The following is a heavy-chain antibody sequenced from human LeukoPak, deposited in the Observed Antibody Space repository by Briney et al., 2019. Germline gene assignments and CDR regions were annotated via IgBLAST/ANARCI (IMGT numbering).Heavy chain of an antibody. V-gene: IGHV4-59*01. J-gene: IGHJ4*02. CDR3: ARGDYFDY. CDR2: IYYSGST. Sequence: SETLSLTCTVSGGSISSYYWSWIRQPPGKGLEWIGYIYYSGSTNYNPSLKSRVTISVDTSKNQFSLKLSSVTAADTAVYYCARGDYFDYWGQGTLVTVSS. CDR1: GGSISSYY.